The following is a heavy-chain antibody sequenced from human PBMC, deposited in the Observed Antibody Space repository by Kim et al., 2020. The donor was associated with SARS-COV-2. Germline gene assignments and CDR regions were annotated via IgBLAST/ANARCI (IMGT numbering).Heavy chain of an antibody. CDR1: GYTFTSYA. J-gene: IGHJ4*02. CDR3: ARPEMPVGGAVRYFDWLLSPLDY. CDR2: INAGNGNT. V-gene: IGHV1-3*01. D-gene: IGHD3-9*01. Sequence: ASVKVSCKASGYTFTSYAMHWVRQAPGQRLEWMGWINAGNGNTKYSQKFQGRVTITRDTSASTAYMELSSLRSEDTAVYYCARPEMPVGGAVRYFDWLLSPLDYWGQGTLVTVSS.